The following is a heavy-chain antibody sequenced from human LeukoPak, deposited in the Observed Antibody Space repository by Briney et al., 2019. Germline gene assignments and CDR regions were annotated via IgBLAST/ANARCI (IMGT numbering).Heavy chain of an antibody. CDR3: ARPHTVLYNWFDP. CDR1: GYTFTGYY. Sequence: GASVKVSCKASGYTFTGYYMHWVRQAPGQGLEWMGRINPNSGGTNYAQKFLGRVTMTRDTSISTAYMELSRLRSDDTAVYYCARPHTVLYNWFDPWGQGTLVTVSS. V-gene: IGHV1-2*06. D-gene: IGHD4-11*01. CDR2: INPNSGGT. J-gene: IGHJ5*02.